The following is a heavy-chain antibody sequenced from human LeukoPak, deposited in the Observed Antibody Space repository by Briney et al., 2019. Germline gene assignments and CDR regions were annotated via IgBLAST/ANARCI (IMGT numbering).Heavy chain of an antibody. D-gene: IGHD6-13*01. Sequence: GGSLRLSCAASGFTFGSYAMSWVRQAPGEGLEYVSGISGSGDSTYYADSVKGRFTISRDNSRNTLYLQVNSLSAEDTAIYYCTKDKLISYSSPPYYFDYWGQGSLVTVSS. CDR1: GFTFGSYA. J-gene: IGHJ4*02. CDR3: TKDKLISYSSPPYYFDY. V-gene: IGHV3-23*01. CDR2: ISGSGDST.